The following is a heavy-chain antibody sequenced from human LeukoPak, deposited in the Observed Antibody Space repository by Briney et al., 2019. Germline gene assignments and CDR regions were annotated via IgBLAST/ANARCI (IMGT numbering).Heavy chain of an antibody. Sequence: GGSLRLSCAASGFTFSNYWMSWVRQAPGKGLEWVSAISDNSGRTYYADSVKGRFTISRDNSKNTLFVQMNSLRAEDTAVYYCAREYDSSWPSWGQGTLVTVSS. D-gene: IGHD3-22*01. CDR1: GFTFSNYW. V-gene: IGHV3-23*01. CDR2: ISDNSGRT. J-gene: IGHJ5*02. CDR3: AREYDSSWPS.